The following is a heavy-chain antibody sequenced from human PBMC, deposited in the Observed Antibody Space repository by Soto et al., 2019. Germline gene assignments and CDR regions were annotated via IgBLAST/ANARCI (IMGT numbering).Heavy chain of an antibody. J-gene: IGHJ4*02. Sequence: EVQVVESGGGLITPGGSLRLSGAASGFTFKNAYMNWVRQAPGKGLEWVGRIKTNADGGTTDYAAHVKGRFTISRDDSKNTLHLQMDSLKTEDTAVYYCVTLDVWGTYRQTHYAFWGQGTLVTVSS. CDR1: GFTFKNAY. CDR3: VTLDVWGTYRQTHYAF. D-gene: IGHD3-16*02. V-gene: IGHV3-15*07. CDR2: IKTNADGGTT.